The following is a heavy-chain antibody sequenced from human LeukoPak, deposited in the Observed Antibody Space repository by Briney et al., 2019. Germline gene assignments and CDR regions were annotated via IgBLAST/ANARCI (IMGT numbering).Heavy chain of an antibody. V-gene: IGHV3-30*03. Sequence: GGSLRLSCGASGFTFSSYGMHWVRQAPGKGLEWVAVISYDGRGKFYADSVKGRFTISRDNSKNTLYLQMNGLRAEDTAVYYCATYRRGYHDSSESYYFDYWGQGTLVTVSS. CDR1: GFTFSSYG. CDR2: ISYDGRGK. CDR3: ATYRRGYHDSSESYYFDY. J-gene: IGHJ4*02. D-gene: IGHD3-22*01.